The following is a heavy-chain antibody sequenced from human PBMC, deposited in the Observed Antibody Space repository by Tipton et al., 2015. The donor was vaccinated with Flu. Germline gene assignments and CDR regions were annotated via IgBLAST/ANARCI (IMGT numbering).Heavy chain of an antibody. J-gene: IGHJ4*02. Sequence: SLRLSCTVSGGSVTSSNWWSWVRQSPEKGLEWIGEIYHTGNTNYNPSFESRLTISIDKSKNQVSLRLTSMTAADTAVYFCARVVSGGFDNWGQGTLVTVSS. V-gene: IGHV4-4*01. CDR1: GGSVTSSNW. D-gene: IGHD2-8*01. CDR3: ARVVSGGFDN. CDR2: IYHTGNT.